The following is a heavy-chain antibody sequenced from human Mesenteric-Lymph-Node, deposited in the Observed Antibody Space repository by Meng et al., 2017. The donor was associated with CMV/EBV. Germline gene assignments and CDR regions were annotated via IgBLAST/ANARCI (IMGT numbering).Heavy chain of an antibody. J-gene: IGHJ4*02. D-gene: IGHD3-9*01. CDR3: AREGGDILTGYGYFAY. V-gene: IGHV4-59*11. CDR2: IYYSGST. CDR1: GDPMRNHY. Sequence: SETLSLTCTVSGDPMRNHYWNWIRQAPGKGLEWIASIYYSGSTNKNPSLKSRVSISVDTSKNQFSLKLTSVTTADAAVYYCAREGGDILTGYGYFAYWGQGTLVTVSS.